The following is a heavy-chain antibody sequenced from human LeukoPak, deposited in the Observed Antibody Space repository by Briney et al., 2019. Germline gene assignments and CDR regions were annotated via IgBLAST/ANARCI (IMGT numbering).Heavy chain of an antibody. CDR3: ARDFGYYDSSGGAFDI. CDR1: GFTFSSYV. D-gene: IGHD3-22*01. Sequence: PGGSLKLSCEASGFTFSSYVMIWVRRAPGRGLQWVSVISEDGRTYYADSVKGRFTISRDNSKNTLYLQMNSLRAEDTAVYYCARDFGYYDSSGGAFDIWGQGTMVTVSS. J-gene: IGHJ3*02. CDR2: ISEDGRT. V-gene: IGHV3-23*01.